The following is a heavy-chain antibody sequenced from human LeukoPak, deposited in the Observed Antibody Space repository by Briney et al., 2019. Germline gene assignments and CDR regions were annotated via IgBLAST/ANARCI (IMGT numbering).Heavy chain of an antibody. V-gene: IGHV3-23*01. CDR2: ISGFGGST. Sequence: GGSLRLSCAASGFTFNNYAMNWVRQAPGKGLEWVSGISGFGGSTYYAPSVKGRLTISRDNFGNMLYLHLDSLRVEDTAIYYCARRSGGSWSSFDYWGQGALVTVSS. D-gene: IGHD2-15*01. CDR1: GFTFNNYA. J-gene: IGHJ4*02. CDR3: ARRSGGSWSSFDY.